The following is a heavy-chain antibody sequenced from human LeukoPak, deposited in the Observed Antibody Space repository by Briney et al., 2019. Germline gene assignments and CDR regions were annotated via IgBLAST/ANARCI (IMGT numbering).Heavy chain of an antibody. CDR3: ARAGYSSSWYLTWVDY. Sequence: SETLSLTCTVSGGSISSYYWSWIRQPPGKGLEWIGYIYYSGSTYYNPSLRSRVTISVDTSKNQFSLKLSSVTAADTAVYYCARAGYSSSWYLTWVDYWGQGTLVTVSS. CDR1: GGSISSYY. J-gene: IGHJ4*02. CDR2: IYYSGST. D-gene: IGHD6-13*01. V-gene: IGHV4-59*08.